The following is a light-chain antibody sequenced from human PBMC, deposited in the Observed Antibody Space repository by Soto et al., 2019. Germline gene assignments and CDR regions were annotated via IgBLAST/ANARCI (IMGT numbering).Light chain of an antibody. CDR1: QSISNW. V-gene: IGKV1-5*03. J-gene: IGKJ3*01. CDR2: KAS. Sequence: DIQMTQSPSTLSASVGDRVTITCRASQSISNWLAWYQQKPGKAPKHLIYKASDLESGVPSRFSGSGSRTEFTLTISSLQPGDLGTYYCQQYSSYPLTFGPGTKVDIK. CDR3: QQYSSYPLT.